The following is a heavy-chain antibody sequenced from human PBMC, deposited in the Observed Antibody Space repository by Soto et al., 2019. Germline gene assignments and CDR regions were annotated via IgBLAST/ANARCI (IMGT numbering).Heavy chain of an antibody. V-gene: IGHV4-34*01. CDR3: ARQLDTAMVKANAFDI. CDR2: INHSGST. D-gene: IGHD5-18*01. CDR1: VGSFSGYY. J-gene: IGHJ3*02. Sequence: SETLSLTCAVYVGSFSGYYWSWIRQPPGRGLEWIGEINHSGSTNYNPSLKSRVTISVDTSKNQFSLKLSSVTAADTAVYYCARQLDTAMVKANAFDIWGQGTMVTVSS.